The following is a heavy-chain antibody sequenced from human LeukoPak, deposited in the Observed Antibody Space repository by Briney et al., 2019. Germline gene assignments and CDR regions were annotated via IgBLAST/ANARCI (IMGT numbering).Heavy chain of an antibody. CDR2: ISSSGNTI. D-gene: IGHD3-16*02. CDR3: AGGNYRYLNY. Sequence: GGSLRLSCAASGFTFSDSYMSWIRQAPGKRLEWFSYISSSGNTIYYADSVKGRFTISRDNAQNSLYLQMNSLRAEDTAVYYCAGGNYRYLNYWGQGTLVTVSS. J-gene: IGHJ4*02. V-gene: IGHV3-11*01. CDR1: GFTFSDSY.